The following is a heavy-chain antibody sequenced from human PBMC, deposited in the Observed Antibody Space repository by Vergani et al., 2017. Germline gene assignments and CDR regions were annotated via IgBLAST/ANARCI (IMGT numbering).Heavy chain of an antibody. CDR2: IFPSGNS. CDR3: ARAALRSLVGYYYYMDV. CDR1: GDSITNGGFS. Sequence: QLQLQESGSGLVKPSQTLSLTCAVSGDSITNGGFSWNWIRQPPGKGPEWIGYIFPSGNSDYNPSLKNRVSISLDKAKNQFSLWVNSVTAADTAVYFCARAALRSLVGYYYYMDVWGKGKTVVVSS. D-gene: IGHD5-24*01. V-gene: IGHV4-30-2*01. J-gene: IGHJ6*03.